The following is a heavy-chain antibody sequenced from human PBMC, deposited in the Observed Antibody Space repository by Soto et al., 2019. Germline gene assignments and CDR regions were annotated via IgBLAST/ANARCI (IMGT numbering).Heavy chain of an antibody. CDR2: IRSKAYVGTT. V-gene: IGHV3-49*04. CDR3: TRAPIVVVPAAPPLHYYYYGMDV. CDR1: GFTFGDYA. Sequence: PGGSLRLSCTSSGFTFGDYAMSWVRQAPWKGLELVGFIRSKAYVGTTEYAASVKGRFTISRGDSKSIAYLQMNSLKTEDTAVYYCTRAPIVVVPAAPPLHYYYYGMDVWVQGTTVTVSS. J-gene: IGHJ6*01. D-gene: IGHD2-2*01.